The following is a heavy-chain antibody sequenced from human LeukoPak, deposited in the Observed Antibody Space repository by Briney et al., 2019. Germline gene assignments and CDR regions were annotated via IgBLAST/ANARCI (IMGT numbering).Heavy chain of an antibody. CDR2: IYFTGIT. V-gene: IGHV4-31*03. J-gene: IGHJ4*02. Sequence: PSQTLSLTCTVSGGSLSSGGYSWSWIRQFPGKGLEWIGYIYFTGITYYNPSLKSRATFSVDTSENEFSLSLRSVTAADTAVYYCAREGCSGGSCYGTVGIDHWGQGTLVTVSS. CDR1: GGSLSSGGYS. D-gene: IGHD2-15*01. CDR3: AREGCSGGSCYGTVGIDH.